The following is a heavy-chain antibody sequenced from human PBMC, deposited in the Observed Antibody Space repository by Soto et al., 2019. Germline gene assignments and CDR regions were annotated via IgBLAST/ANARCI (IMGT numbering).Heavy chain of an antibody. CDR1: GGSISSGDHY. J-gene: IGHJ4*02. Sequence: QVQLQESGPGLVEPSQTLSLTCTVSGGSISSGDHYWSWLRQPPGKGLEWIGYIYYSGSTYYNPSLKSRLAMSVDTSKNQFSLTLTSVTAADSAVYFRAREEALIVVPTGGIDYSFDYWGQGTLVTVSS. V-gene: IGHV4-30-4*01. CDR2: IYYSGST. CDR3: AREEALIVVPTGGIDYSFDY. D-gene: IGHD3-22*01.